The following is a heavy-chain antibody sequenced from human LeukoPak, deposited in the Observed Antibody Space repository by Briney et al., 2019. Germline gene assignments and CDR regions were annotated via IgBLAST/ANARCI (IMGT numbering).Heavy chain of an antibody. D-gene: IGHD2-15*01. CDR2: KRSGESNK. J-gene: IGHJ3*02. V-gene: IGHV3-33*01. Sequence: PERPLRLSCAASGFSFSSHGMHWVRQAPGKGLEWVALKRSGESNKYYADSAEGGFTISRDNSKNTLYLQMNSLRAEDTAVYYCARLLGWCAFDIWGQGTMVTVSS. CDR1: GFSFSSHG. CDR3: ARLLGWCAFDI.